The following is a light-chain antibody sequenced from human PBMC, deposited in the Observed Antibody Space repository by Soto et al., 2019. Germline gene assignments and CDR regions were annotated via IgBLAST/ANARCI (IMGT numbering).Light chain of an antibody. J-gene: IGKJ2*03. CDR1: QSTNSNV. CDR2: AAS. Sequence: EIVLTQSPGTLSLSPGEGATLSCRASQSTNSNVLAWYQHKVGQAPRLLIHAASIRATGIPDRFSGSGSGTDFTLTISRLEPEDFAVYYCQQYGSSPMYSFGQGTKLEIK. V-gene: IGKV3-20*01. CDR3: QQYGSSPMYS.